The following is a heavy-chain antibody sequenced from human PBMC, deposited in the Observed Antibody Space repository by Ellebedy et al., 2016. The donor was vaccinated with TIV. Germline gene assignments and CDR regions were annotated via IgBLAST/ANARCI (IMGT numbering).Heavy chain of an antibody. J-gene: IGHJ4*02. D-gene: IGHD6-13*01. CDR2: FSIDERGT. CDR3: ATGYSTSWYYY. Sequence: GESLKISXAASGFTFSNYCMRSVPLPPGNGLEFVSTFSIDERGTSYAGSVKGRFTISRDSAKNTLYLQMNSLRAEDTAVYYCATGYSTSWYYYWGQGTLVTVSS. CDR1: GFTFSNYC. V-gene: IGHV3-74*01.